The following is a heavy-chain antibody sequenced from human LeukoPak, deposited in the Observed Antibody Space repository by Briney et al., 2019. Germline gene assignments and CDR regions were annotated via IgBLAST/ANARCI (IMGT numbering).Heavy chain of an antibody. V-gene: IGHV1-2*02. J-gene: IGHJ6*02. D-gene: IGHD2-15*01. Sequence: ASVKVSCKASGFTFTVYSLHWVRQAPGQGLEWMAWINPNSGGTMFAQKFQGRVAVTRDTSISTAYVELSKLRSDDTAVYYCARDRVVVAAGHSYNHGMDVWGQGTTATVSS. CDR2: INPNSGGT. CDR1: GFTFTVYS. CDR3: ARDRVVVAAGHSYNHGMDV.